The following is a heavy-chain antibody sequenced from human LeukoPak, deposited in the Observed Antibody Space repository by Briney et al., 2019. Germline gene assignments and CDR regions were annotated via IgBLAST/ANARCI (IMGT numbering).Heavy chain of an antibody. V-gene: IGHV3-74*03. J-gene: IGHJ4*02. CDR1: GFTFSTYW. CDR3: ARDLDWILFDY. Sequence: GGPLRLSCAASGFTFSTYWMHWVRQAPGKGLVWVARIRPEGTTTAYADSVKGRFTISRDNAKNTLFLQMDSLSAEDTAVYYCARDLDWILFDYWGQGTLVTVSS. D-gene: IGHD3-9*01. CDR2: IRPEGTTT.